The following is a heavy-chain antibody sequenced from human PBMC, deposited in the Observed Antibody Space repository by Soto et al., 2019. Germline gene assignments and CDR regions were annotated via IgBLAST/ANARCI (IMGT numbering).Heavy chain of an antibody. Sequence: SETLSLTCAVSGGSISSSNWWSWVRQPPGKGLEWIGEIYHSGSTNYNPSLKSRVTISVDKSKNQFSLKLSSVAAADTAVYYCARDSSSWGFNWFDPWGQGTLVTVSS. D-gene: IGHD6-13*01. V-gene: IGHV4-4*02. CDR1: GGSISSSNW. J-gene: IGHJ5*02. CDR3: ARDSSSWGFNWFDP. CDR2: IYHSGST.